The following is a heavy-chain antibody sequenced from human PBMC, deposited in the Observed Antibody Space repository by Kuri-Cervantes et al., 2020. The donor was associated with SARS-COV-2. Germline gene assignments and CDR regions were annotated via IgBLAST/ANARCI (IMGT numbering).Heavy chain of an antibody. V-gene: IGHV3-48*02. Sequence: LSLTCAASGFTFSSYSMNWVRQAPGKGLEWVSYISSSSTIYYADSVKGRFTISRDNAKNSRYLQMNSLRDEDTAVYYCARGNIGGKGIYYYYYGMDVWGQGTTVTVSS. CDR2: ISSSSTI. D-gene: IGHD1-26*01. J-gene: IGHJ6*02. CDR1: GFTFSSYS. CDR3: ARGNIGGKGIYYYYYGMDV.